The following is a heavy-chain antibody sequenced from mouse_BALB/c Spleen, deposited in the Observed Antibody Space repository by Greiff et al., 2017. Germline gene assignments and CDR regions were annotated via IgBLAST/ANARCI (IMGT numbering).Heavy chain of an antibody. CDR3: ARRRDYGSWYFDV. CDR2: ISSGGST. D-gene: IGHD1-1*02. V-gene: IGHV5-6-5*01. CDR1: GFTFSSYA. Sequence: EVQVVESGGGLVKPGGSLKLSCAASGFTFSSYAMSWVRQTPEKRLEWVASISSGGSTYYPDSVKGRFTISRDNARNILYLQMSSLRSEDTAMYYGARRRDYGSWYFDVWGAGTTVTVSS. J-gene: IGHJ1*01.